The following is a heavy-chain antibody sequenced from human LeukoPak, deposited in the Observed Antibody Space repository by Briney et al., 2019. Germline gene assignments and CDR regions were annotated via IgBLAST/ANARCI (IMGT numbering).Heavy chain of an antibody. CDR2: IYYSGST. V-gene: IGHV4-31*03. CDR1: GGSISSGGYY. J-gene: IGHJ4*02. CDR3: ARVAFHSGSYNIDY. Sequence: PSRTLSLTCTVSGGSISSGGYYWSWLRQHPGKGLEWIGYIYYSGSTYYNPSLKSRVTISVDTSKNQFSLKLSSVTAADTAVYYCARVAFHSGSYNIDYWGQGTLVTVS. D-gene: IGHD3-10*01.